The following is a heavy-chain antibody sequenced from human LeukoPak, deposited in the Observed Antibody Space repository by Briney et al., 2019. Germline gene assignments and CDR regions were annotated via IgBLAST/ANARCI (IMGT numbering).Heavy chain of an antibody. D-gene: IGHD3-22*01. Sequence: ASVKVSCKASGYTFTGYYMHWVRQAPGQGLEWMGWINPNSGGTNYAQKFQGRVTMTRDTSISTAYMELSRLRSDDTAVYYCASHRGSYDSSGYSNWYFDLWGRGTLVTVSS. V-gene: IGHV1-2*02. CDR1: GYTFTGYY. CDR2: INPNSGGT. CDR3: ASHRGSYDSSGYSNWYFDL. J-gene: IGHJ2*01.